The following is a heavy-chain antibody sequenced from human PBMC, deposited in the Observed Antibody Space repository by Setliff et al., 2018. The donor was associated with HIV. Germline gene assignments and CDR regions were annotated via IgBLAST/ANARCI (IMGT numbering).Heavy chain of an antibody. CDR1: GGSISSSSYY. Sequence: SLTCTVSGGSISSSSYYWGWIRQPPGKGLEWIGSIYYSGSTYYNPSLKSRVTISVDTSKNQFSLKLSSVTAADTAVYYCARSRSSYYDILTGYRYYFDYWGQGTLVTVSS. V-gene: IGHV4-39*01. D-gene: IGHD3-9*01. CDR2: IYYSGST. CDR3: ARSRSSYYDILTGYRYYFDY. J-gene: IGHJ4*02.